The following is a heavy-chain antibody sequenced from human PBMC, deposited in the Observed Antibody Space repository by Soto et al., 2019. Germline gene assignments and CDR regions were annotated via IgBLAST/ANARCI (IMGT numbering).Heavy chain of an antibody. CDR2: ISSTTNYI. J-gene: IGHJ4*02. Sequence: GGSMRLSCAASGSTFTRYSMNWVRQAPGKGLGWVSSISSTTNYIYYADSMKGRFTVSRDNAKNSVYLEMNSLSAEDTAVYYCARESEDLTSNFDYWGQGTLVTVSS. CDR1: GSTFTRYS. V-gene: IGHV3-21*01. CDR3: ARESEDLTSNFDY.